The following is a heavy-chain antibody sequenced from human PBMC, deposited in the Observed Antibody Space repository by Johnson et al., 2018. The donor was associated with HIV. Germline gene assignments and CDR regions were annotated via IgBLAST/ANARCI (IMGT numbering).Heavy chain of an antibody. Sequence: VQLVESGGDLVQPGGSLRLSCAASRFTFSSYWMHWVRQVPGKGLVWVSGINSDGSDTRYADSVKGRFTISRDNAKTTLYLQMNSLRAEDTAVYYCAKSTWELRHLDAFDIWGQGTMVTVSS. CDR3: AKSTWELRHLDAFDI. V-gene: IGHV3-74*02. D-gene: IGHD1-26*01. CDR1: RFTFSSYW. J-gene: IGHJ3*02. CDR2: INSDGSDT.